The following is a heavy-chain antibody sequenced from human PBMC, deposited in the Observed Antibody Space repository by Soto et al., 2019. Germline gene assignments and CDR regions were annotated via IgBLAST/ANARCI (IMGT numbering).Heavy chain of an antibody. CDR1: GYTFTDYH. D-gene: IGHD1-1*01. Sequence: ASVKVSCKASGYTFTDYHLHWVRQAPGQGLEWLARINPNTGDTNSAQNFQGRVSVAWDSSTGTTYMELSSLTSDDTAVYYCARPRTVATTKGYDYWGQGTLVTVS. CDR2: INPNTGDT. CDR3: ARPRTVATTKGYDY. V-gene: IGHV1-2*06. J-gene: IGHJ4*02.